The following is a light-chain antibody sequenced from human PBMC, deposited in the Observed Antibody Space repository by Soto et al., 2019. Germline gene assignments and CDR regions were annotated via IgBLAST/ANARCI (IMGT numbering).Light chain of an antibody. Sequence: QSALTQPASVSGSPGQSITISCTGSSSDIGGYKYVSWYQQHPGKAPKLIIYEVSNRPSGVSNRFSGSKSGNTASLTISGLQADDEADYYCSSHTISSARQVFGTGTKVTVL. J-gene: IGLJ1*01. CDR3: SSHTISSARQV. V-gene: IGLV2-14*01. CDR1: SSDIGGYKY. CDR2: EVS.